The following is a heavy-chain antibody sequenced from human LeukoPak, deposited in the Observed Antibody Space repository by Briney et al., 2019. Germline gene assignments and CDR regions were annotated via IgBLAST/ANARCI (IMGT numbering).Heavy chain of an antibody. V-gene: IGHV1-18*01. CDR1: GYTFTSYG. J-gene: IGHJ5*02. CDR2: ISAYNGNT. Sequence: VASVKVSCKASGYTFTSYGISWVRQAPGQGLEWMGWISAYNGNTNYAQKLQGRVTMTTDTSTSTAYMELRSLRSDDTAVYYCARDSANVVVTAAFDPWGQGTLVTVSS. D-gene: IGHD2-21*02. CDR3: ARDSANVVVTAAFDP.